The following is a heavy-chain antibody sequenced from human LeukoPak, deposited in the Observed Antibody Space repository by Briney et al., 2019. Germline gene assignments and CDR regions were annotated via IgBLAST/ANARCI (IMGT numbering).Heavy chain of an antibody. V-gene: IGHV1-69*04. CDR3: ARDLSIAVAGTREDLDY. D-gene: IGHD6-19*01. J-gene: IGHJ4*02. CDR1: GGTFSSYA. CDR2: IIPILGIA. Sequence: SVKVSCKASGGTFSSYAISWVRQAPGQGLEWMGRIIPILGIANCAQKFQGRVTITADKSTSTAYMELSSLRSEDTAVYYCARDLSIAVAGTREDLDYWGQGTLVTVSS.